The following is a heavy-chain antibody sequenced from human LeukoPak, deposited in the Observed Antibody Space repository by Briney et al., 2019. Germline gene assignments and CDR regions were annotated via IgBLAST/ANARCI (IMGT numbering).Heavy chain of an antibody. CDR2: ISGSGGST. CDR1: GFTFSSYA. Sequence: GGSLRLSCAASGFTFSSYAMSWVRQAPGEGLEWVSAISGSGGSTYYADSVKGRFTISRDNSKNTLYLQMNSLRAEDTAVYYCAKTPGSYSGYDYCDYWGQGTLVTVSS. D-gene: IGHD5-12*01. V-gene: IGHV3-23*01. J-gene: IGHJ4*02. CDR3: AKTPGSYSGYDYCDY.